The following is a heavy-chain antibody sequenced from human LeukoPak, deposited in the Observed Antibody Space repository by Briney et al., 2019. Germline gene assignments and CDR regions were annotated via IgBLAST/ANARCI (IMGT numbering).Heavy chain of an antibody. CDR1: GGSISSGGYY. CDR2: IYYSGST. Sequence: SQTLSLTCTVSGGSISSGGYYWSWIRQHPGKGLEWIGYIYYSGSTYYNPSLKSRVTISVDTSKNRFSLKLSSVTAADTAVYYCATIGDYVVGWFDPWGQGTLVTVSS. V-gene: IGHV4-31*03. CDR3: ATIGDYVVGWFDP. J-gene: IGHJ5*02. D-gene: IGHD4-17*01.